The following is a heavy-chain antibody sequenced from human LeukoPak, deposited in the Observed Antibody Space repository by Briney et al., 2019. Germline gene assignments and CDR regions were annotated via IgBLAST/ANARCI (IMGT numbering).Heavy chain of an antibody. V-gene: IGHV3-21*04. CDR3: ARDLDSSSWYSRPRSTPQGY. J-gene: IGHJ4*02. Sequence: PGGSLRLSCAASGFTFSTYSMNWVRQAPGKGLEWVSSISSSSSYIYYADSMKGRFTISRDNAKNSLYLQMNTLRAEDTAVYYCARDLDSSSWYSRPRSTPQGYWGQGTLVTVSS. D-gene: IGHD6-13*01. CDR1: GFTFSTYS. CDR2: ISSSSSYI.